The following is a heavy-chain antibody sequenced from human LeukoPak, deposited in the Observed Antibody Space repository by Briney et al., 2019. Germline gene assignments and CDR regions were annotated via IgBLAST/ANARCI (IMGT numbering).Heavy chain of an antibody. CDR3: ARAGYYYGSGTSPFDY. V-gene: IGHV4-59*01. CDR2: IYYSGST. Sequence: SETLSLTCTVSGVSISSYYWSWIRQPPGKGLEWIGYIYYSGSTNYNPSLKSRVAISIDTSKNQFSLKLGSVTAADTAVYYCARAGYYYGSGTSPFDYWGQGTLVTVSS. J-gene: IGHJ4*02. CDR1: GVSISSYY. D-gene: IGHD3-10*01.